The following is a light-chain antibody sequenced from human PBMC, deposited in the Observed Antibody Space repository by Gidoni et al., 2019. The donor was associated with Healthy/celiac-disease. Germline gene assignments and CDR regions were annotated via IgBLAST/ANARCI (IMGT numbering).Light chain of an antibody. Sequence: EIVLTQSPATLSLSPGERATLSFRASQSVSSYLAWYQQKPGQAPRLLIYDASNRATGIPARFSGSGSGTDFTLTISSLEPEDFAVDYCQQRSNWPPAFGGGTKVEIK. CDR2: DAS. J-gene: IGKJ4*01. V-gene: IGKV3-11*01. CDR3: QQRSNWPPA. CDR1: QSVSSY.